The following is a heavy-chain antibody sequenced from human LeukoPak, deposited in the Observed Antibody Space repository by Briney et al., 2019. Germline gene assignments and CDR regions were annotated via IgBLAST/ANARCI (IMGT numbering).Heavy chain of an antibody. CDR3: ARVVVRGVTKWYYFDY. Sequence: ASVKVSCKVSGYTLTELSMHWVRQAPGQGLEWMGWINPNSGGTNYAQKFQGWVTMTRDTSISTAYMELSRLRSDDTAVYYCARVVVRGVTKWYYFDYWGQGTLVTVSS. J-gene: IGHJ4*02. CDR1: GYTLTELS. CDR2: INPNSGGT. V-gene: IGHV1-2*04. D-gene: IGHD3-10*01.